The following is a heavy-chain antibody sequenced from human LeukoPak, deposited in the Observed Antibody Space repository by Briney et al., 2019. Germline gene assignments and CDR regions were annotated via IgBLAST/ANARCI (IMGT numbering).Heavy chain of an antibody. J-gene: IGHJ3*02. V-gene: IGHV4-39*07. Sequence: PSETLSLTCTVSGGSISTSGYYWGWIRQPPGKGLEWIGNIYHSGSTYYNPSLKSRVSISVDTSKNHFSLDLSSVTAADTAVYYCAGDRGYSYGLDAFDIWGQGTMVTVSS. D-gene: IGHD5-18*01. CDR2: IYHSGST. CDR3: AGDRGYSYGLDAFDI. CDR1: GGSISTSGYY.